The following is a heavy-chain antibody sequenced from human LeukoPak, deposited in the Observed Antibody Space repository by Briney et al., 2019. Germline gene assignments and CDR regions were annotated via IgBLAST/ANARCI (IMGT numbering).Heavy chain of an antibody. CDR3: ARGDPQYYDFWSGYHGMDV. D-gene: IGHD3-3*01. CDR1: GYTFTSYD. J-gene: IGHJ6*02. Sequence: ASVKVSFKASGYTFTSYDINWVRQATGQGLEWMGWMNPNSGNTGYAQKFQGRVTMTRKTSISTAYMELSSLRSEDTAVYYCARGDPQYYDFWSGYHGMDVWGQGTTVTVSS. V-gene: IGHV1-8*01. CDR2: MNPNSGNT.